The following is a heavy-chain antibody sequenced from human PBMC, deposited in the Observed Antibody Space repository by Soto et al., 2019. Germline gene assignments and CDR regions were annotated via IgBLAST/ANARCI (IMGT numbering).Heavy chain of an antibody. Sequence: QVQLVQSGAEVKKPGASVKVSCKASGYTFTSYDINWVRQATGQGLEWMGWMNPNSGNTGYAQKFQGRVTMTRNTSIITAYMELSSLTSEDTFVYYCAGERTRIGFDIWGKGTMVTVSS. CDR1: GYTFTSYD. V-gene: IGHV1-8*01. D-gene: IGHD2-15*01. CDR2: MNPNSGNT. J-gene: IGHJ3*02. CDR3: AGERTRIGFDI.